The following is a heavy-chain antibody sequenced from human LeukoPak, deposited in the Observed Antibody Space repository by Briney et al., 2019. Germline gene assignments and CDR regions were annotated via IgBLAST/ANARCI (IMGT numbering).Heavy chain of an antibody. D-gene: IGHD2-2*01. CDR3: ARATNCSSTSCDRINWFDP. CDR2: INHSGST. J-gene: IGHJ5*02. Sequence: PSETLSLTCAVYGGSFSGYYWGWFRQPPGKGLGWIGEINHSGSTNYNPSLKSRVTISVDTSKNQFSLKLSSVTAADTAVYYCARATNCSSTSCDRINWFDPWGQGTLVTVSS. CDR1: GGSFSGYY. V-gene: IGHV4-34*01.